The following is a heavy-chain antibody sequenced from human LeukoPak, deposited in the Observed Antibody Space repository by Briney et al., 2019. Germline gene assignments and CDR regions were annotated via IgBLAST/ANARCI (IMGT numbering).Heavy chain of an antibody. CDR1: GFTFSSYW. J-gene: IGHJ3*02. D-gene: IGHD2-21*02. CDR2: IKQDGSEK. V-gene: IGHV3-7*01. CDR3: AKPRVTAIPHDAFDI. Sequence: GGSLRLSCAASGFTFSSYWMSWVRQAPGKGLEWVANIKQDGSEKYYVDSVKGRFTISRDNAKNSLYLQMNSLRAEDTAVYYCAKPRVTAIPHDAFDIWGEGTMVTVSS.